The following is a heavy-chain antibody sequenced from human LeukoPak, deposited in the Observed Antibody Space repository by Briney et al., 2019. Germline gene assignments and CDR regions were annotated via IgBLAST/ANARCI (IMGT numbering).Heavy chain of an antibody. CDR2: INPNSGGT. D-gene: IGHD3-22*01. CDR3: ARLKGPYYYDSSGYYDAFDI. Sequence: GASVKVSCKASGYTFTGYYMHWVRQAPGRGLEWMGWINPNSGGTNYAQKFQGRVTMTRDTSISTAYMELSRLRSDDTAVYYCARLKGPYYYDSSGYYDAFDIWGQGTMVTVSS. J-gene: IGHJ3*02. CDR1: GYTFTGYY. V-gene: IGHV1-2*02.